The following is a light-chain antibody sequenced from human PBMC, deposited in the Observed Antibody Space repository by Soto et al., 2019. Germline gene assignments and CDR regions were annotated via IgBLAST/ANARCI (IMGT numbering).Light chain of an antibody. J-gene: IGKJ1*01. V-gene: IGKV1-39*01. Sequence: DIQMTQSPSTLSASVGDRVTITCLASQSISSYLNWYQQKPGKAPKLLIYAAFSLQSGVPSRFSGSVSGTDFTLTISNLQPEDFATYYCQQSYSIPWTFGQGTKVNI. CDR1: QSISSY. CDR3: QQSYSIPWT. CDR2: AAF.